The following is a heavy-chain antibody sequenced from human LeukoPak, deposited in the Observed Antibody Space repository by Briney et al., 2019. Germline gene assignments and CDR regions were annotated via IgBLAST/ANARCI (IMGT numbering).Heavy chain of an antibody. CDR2: IYTSGST. Sequence: PSETLSLTCTVPGGSISSGSSYWSWIRQPAGKGLEWIVRIYTSGSTNYNPSLQSRGTISVDTSKNQFSLKLSSVTAADTAVYYCAIGLNPGSYYYDSSGYYFDYWGQGTLVTVSS. V-gene: IGHV4-61*02. CDR3: AIGLNPGSYYYDSSGYYFDY. D-gene: IGHD3-22*01. J-gene: IGHJ4*02. CDR1: GGSISSGSSY.